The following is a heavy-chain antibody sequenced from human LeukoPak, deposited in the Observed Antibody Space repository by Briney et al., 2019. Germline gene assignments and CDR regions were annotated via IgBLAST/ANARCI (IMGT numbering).Heavy chain of an antibody. CDR1: GGSISSYY. J-gene: IGHJ4*02. V-gene: IGHV4-4*07. Sequence: PSETLSLTCTVSGGSISSYYWSWIQQPAGKGLECIGRIYTSGSTNYNPSLKSRVTMSVDTPKNQCSLMLSSVTAADTAVYYCARNNLHYYDFWSGYYMEYYFDYWGQGTLVTVSS. D-gene: IGHD3-3*01. CDR3: ARNNLHYYDFWSGYYMEYYFDY. CDR2: IYTSGST.